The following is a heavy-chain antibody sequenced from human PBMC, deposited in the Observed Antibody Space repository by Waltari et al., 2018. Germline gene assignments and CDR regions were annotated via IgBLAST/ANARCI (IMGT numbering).Heavy chain of an antibody. CDR2: GDPEDGET. Sequence: EVQLVQSGAEVKKPGATVKISCKASGYTFTDYYMHWVQQAPGKGLEWMGRGDPEDGETIYAEKFQGRVTITADTSTDTAYMELSSLRSEDTAVYYCATDQDFWSGYWRAALHWGQGTLVTVSS. D-gene: IGHD3-3*01. J-gene: IGHJ4*02. CDR3: ATDQDFWSGYWRAALH. V-gene: IGHV1-69-2*01. CDR1: GYTFTDYY.